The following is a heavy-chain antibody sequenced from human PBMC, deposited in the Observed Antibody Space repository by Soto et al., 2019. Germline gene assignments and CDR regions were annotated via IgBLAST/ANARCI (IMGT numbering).Heavy chain of an antibody. V-gene: IGHV3-33*01. J-gene: IGHJ4*02. CDR2: IWYDGSNK. CDR1: GFTFSSYG. Sequence: GGSLRLSCAASGFTFSSYGMHWVRQAPGKGLEWVAVIWYDGSNKYYADSVKGRFTISRDNSKNTLYLQMNSLRAEDTAVYYCARSEDTAMVSWGYWGQGTLVTVSS. CDR3: ARSEDTAMVSWGY. D-gene: IGHD5-18*01.